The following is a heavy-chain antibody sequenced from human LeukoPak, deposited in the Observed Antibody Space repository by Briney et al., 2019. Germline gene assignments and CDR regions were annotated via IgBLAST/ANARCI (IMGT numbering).Heavy chain of an antibody. CDR2: ISSSGSSI. CDR1: GFTFSSYS. D-gene: IGHD3/OR15-3a*01. Sequence: GGSLRLSCAASGFTFSSYSMNWVRQAPGKGLEWVSYISSSGSSIFSADSVEGRFTISRDNAENSLYLQMNSLRDEDTAVYFCARDRDWAFDYWGQGTLVTVSS. J-gene: IGHJ4*02. CDR3: ARDRDWAFDY. V-gene: IGHV3-48*02.